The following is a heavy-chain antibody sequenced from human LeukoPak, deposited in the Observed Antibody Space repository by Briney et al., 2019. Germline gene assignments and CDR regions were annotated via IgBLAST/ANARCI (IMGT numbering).Heavy chain of an antibody. CDR3: ARDGGGIAAADSDY. CDR2: ISAYNGNT. D-gene: IGHD6-13*01. Sequence: ASVNVSCTASGYTFTIYGISWVRQAPGQGLEWMGWISAYNGNTNYAQNLQGRVTMTTDTSTSTAYMELRSLRSDDTAVYYCARDGGGIAAADSDYWGQGTLVTVSS. J-gene: IGHJ4*02. V-gene: IGHV1-18*01. CDR1: GYTFTIYG.